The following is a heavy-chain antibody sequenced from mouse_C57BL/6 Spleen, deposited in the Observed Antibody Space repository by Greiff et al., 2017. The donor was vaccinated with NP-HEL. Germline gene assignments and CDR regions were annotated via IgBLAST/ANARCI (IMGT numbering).Heavy chain of an antibody. J-gene: IGHJ2*01. Sequence: VQLQQSGAELVKPGASVKLSCKASGYTFTSYWMHWVKQRPGQGLEWIGMIHPNSGSTNYNEKFKSKATLTVDKSSSTAYMQLSSPTSEVSAVSYCAGEGAGTLFAYWGQGTTLTVSP. CDR3: AGEGAGTLFAY. CDR2: IHPNSGST. V-gene: IGHV1-64*01. CDR1: GYTFTSYW. D-gene: IGHD4-1*01.